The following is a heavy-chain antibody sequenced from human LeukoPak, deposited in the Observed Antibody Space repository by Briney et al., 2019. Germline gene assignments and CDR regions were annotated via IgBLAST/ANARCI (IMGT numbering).Heavy chain of an antibody. CDR2: ISYDGSNK. CDR3: ARTITIFGVDPYYFDY. J-gene: IGHJ4*02. CDR1: GFTFSSCA. V-gene: IGHV3-30-3*01. D-gene: IGHD3-3*01. Sequence: GGSLRLSCAASGFTFSSCAMHWVRQAPGKGPEWVAVISYDGSNKYYADSVKGRFTISRDNSKNTLYLQMNSLRAEDTAVYYCARTITIFGVDPYYFDYWGQGTLVTVSS.